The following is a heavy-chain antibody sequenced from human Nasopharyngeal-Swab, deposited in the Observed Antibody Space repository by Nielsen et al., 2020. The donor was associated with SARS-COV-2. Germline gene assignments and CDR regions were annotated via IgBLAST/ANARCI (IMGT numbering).Heavy chain of an antibody. V-gene: IGHV3-7*01. CDR3: ARDSFSRVGAAGSSHYYYYGMDV. Sequence: GESLKTSCAASGFTFSSYWMSWVRQAPGKGLEWVANIKQDGSEKYYVDSVKGRFTISRDNAKNSLYLQMNSLRAEDTAVYYCARDSFSRVGAAGSSHYYYYGMDVWGQGTTVTVSS. D-gene: IGHD6-13*01. CDR2: IKQDGSEK. J-gene: IGHJ6*02. CDR1: GFTFSSYW.